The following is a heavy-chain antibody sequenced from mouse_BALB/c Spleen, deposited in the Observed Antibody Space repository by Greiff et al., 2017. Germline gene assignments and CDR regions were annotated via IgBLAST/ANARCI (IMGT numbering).Heavy chain of an antibody. CDR1: GYTFTSYY. CDR3: TRPYYYGSSYWYFDV. Sequence: VQLPQSGAELVKPGASVKLSCKASGYTFTSYYMYWVKQRPGQGLEWIGEINPSNGGTNFNEKFKSKATLTVDKSSSTAYMQLSSLTSEDSAVYYCTRPYYYGSSYWYFDVWGAGTTVTVSS. V-gene: IGHV1S81*02. CDR2: INPSNGGT. J-gene: IGHJ1*01. D-gene: IGHD1-1*01.